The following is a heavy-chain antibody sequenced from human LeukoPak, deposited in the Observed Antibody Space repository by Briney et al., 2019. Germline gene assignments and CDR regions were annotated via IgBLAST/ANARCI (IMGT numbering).Heavy chain of an antibody. D-gene: IGHD4-17*01. CDR3: TRDYGDYKGDY. Sequence: GGSLRLSCTGSGFTFGDYAVIWVCHAPGRGLERVGFIRSKAYGGTTEYAASVKGRFTISRDDSKSIAYLQMDSLKTEDTAVYYCTRDYGDYKGDYWGQGTLVTVSS. CDR1: GFTFGDYA. V-gene: IGHV3-49*04. J-gene: IGHJ4*02. CDR2: IRSKAYGGTT.